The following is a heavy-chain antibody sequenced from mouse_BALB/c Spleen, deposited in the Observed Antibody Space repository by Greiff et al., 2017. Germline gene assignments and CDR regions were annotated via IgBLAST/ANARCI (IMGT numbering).Heavy chain of an antibody. D-gene: IGHD1-1*01. V-gene: IGHV5-6-5*01. CDR2: ISSGGST. Sequence: EVQLVESGGGLVKPGGSLKLSCAASGFTFSSYAMSWVRQTPEKRLEWVASISSGGSTYYPDSVKGRFTISRDNARNILYLQMSSLRSEDTAMYYCARATGSYFDSWGEGTTLTVSS. CDR1: GFTFSSYA. J-gene: IGHJ2*01. CDR3: ARATGSYFDS.